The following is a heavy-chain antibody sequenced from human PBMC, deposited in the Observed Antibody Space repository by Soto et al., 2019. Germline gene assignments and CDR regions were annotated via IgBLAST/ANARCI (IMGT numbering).Heavy chain of an antibody. V-gene: IGHV3-7*03. CDR2: IKQDGSEK. CDR1: GFTFSSYW. Sequence: EVQLVESGGGLVQPGGSLRLSCAASGFTFSSYWMSWVRQAPGKGLEWVANIKQDGSEKYYVDSVKGRFTISRDNAKNSLYLQMNSLRAEDTAVYYCAREVLRFLEWSSQTYYFDYWGQGTLVTVSS. CDR3: AREVLRFLEWSSQTYYFDY. J-gene: IGHJ4*02. D-gene: IGHD3-3*01.